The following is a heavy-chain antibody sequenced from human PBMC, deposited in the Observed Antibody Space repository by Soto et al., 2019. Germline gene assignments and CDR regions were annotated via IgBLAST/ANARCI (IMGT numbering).Heavy chain of an antibody. CDR2: IYSGGST. J-gene: IGHJ6*02. D-gene: IGHD2-2*01. V-gene: IGHV3-53*01. CDR1: GFTVSSNY. Sequence: EVQLVESGGGLIQPGGSLRLSCAASGFTVSSNYMSWVRQAPGKGLEWVSVIYSGGSTYYADSVKGRFTISRDNSKNTVYLQMNSLRAEDRAVYYCARDSPPLMPACGMDVWGQGTTVTVSS. CDR3: ARDSPPLMPACGMDV.